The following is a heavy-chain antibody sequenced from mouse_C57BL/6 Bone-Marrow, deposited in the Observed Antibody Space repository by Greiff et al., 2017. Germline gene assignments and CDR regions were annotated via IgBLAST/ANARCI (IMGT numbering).Heavy chain of an antibody. CDR2: INPSSGYT. Sequence: VQLQQSGAELARPGASVKMSCKASGYTFTSYTMHWVKQRPGQGLEWIGYINPSSGYTKYNQKFKDKATLTADKSSSTAYMQLSSLASADSAVYYCARGEYAVYAMDYWGQGTSVTVSS. CDR3: ARGEYAVYAMDY. J-gene: IGHJ4*01. CDR1: GYTFTSYT. V-gene: IGHV1-4*01. D-gene: IGHD6-5*01.